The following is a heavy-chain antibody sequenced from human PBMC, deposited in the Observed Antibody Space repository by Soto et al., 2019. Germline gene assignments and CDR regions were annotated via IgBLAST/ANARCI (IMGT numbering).Heavy chain of an antibody. CDR2: VSSSRSFM. Sequence: EVQLVESGGGLVQPGGSLRLSCTASGFTFSDYNMNWVRQAPGKGLEWVSDVSSSRSFMYYADSVNGRFTVSRDDAKNSLFLQMNSLRAEDTAVYYCARGSVKSWYGNYFDCWGRGTVVTVSS. J-gene: IGHJ4*02. D-gene: IGHD6-13*01. CDR3: ARGSVKSWYGNYFDC. V-gene: IGHV3-48*01. CDR1: GFTFSDYN.